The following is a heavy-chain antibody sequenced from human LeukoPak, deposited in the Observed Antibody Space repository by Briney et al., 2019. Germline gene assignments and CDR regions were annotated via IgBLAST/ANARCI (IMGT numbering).Heavy chain of an antibody. CDR2: INHSGST. V-gene: IGHV4-34*01. Sequence: SETLSLTCAVYGGSFSGYYWSWIRQPPGKGLEWIGEINHSGSTNYNPSLKSRVTISVDTSKNQFSLKLSSVTAADTAVYYCARGEYFQHWGQGALVTVSS. CDR1: GGSFSGYY. J-gene: IGHJ1*01. CDR3: ARGEYFQH.